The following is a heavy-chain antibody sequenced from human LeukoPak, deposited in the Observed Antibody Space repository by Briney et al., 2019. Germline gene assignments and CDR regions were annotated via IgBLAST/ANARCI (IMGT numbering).Heavy chain of an antibody. D-gene: IGHD1-26*01. J-gene: IGHJ4*02. CDR2: IKQDGTEK. V-gene: IGHV3-7*05. CDR3: ARDSEWGLLRSDY. Sequence: QPGASLRLSCAASGFTFSRYWMTWVRQAPGKGLECVANIKQDGTEKYYVDSVKGRFTISRDNAKNSLYLQMNSLRAEDTAVYYCARDSEWGLLRSDYWGQGTLVTVSS. CDR1: GFTFSRYW.